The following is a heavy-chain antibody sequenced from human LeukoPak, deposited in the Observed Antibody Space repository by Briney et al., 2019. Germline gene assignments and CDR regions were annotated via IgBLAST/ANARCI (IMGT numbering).Heavy chain of an antibody. Sequence: GSLRLSCVASGFTFSRYTMHWVRQTPGKGLEWVAVISLDRVATFYADSVKGRFTISRDNSKNTLYLRMNTLRADDTAIYYRAIDLIDGLPDYFDYWGQGTLVTVSS. V-gene: IGHV3-30-3*01. CDR1: GFTFSRYT. J-gene: IGHJ4*02. CDR3: AIDLIDGLPDYFDY. CDR2: ISLDRVAT. D-gene: IGHD2-21*01.